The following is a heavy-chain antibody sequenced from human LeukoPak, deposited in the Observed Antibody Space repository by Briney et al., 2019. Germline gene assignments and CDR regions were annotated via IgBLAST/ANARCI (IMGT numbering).Heavy chain of an antibody. D-gene: IGHD3-10*01. CDR2: ISAYNGNT. V-gene: IGHV1-18*01. Sequence: ASVKVSCKASGYTFTSYGISLGRQAPGQGREWMGWISAYNGNTNYSQKLQGRVTMTTDTSTSKAYMKLRSLRSDDTAVYYCARGGSGKLGNYYYYYYMDVWGKGNTVTVSS. CDR1: GYTFTSYG. CDR3: ARGGSGKLGNYYYYYYMDV. J-gene: IGHJ6*03.